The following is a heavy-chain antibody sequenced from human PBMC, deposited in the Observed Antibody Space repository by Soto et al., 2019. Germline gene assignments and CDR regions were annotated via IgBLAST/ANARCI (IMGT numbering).Heavy chain of an antibody. D-gene: IGHD5-18*01. CDR1: GGSITSSSHY. CDR2: VYYSGST. J-gene: IGHJ3*02. CDR3: ARHPTGQYSNGYDAFDI. V-gene: IGHV4-39*01. Sequence: QLQLQESGPGLVKPSETLSLTCTVSGGSITSSSHYWGWIRQPPGKGLEWIESVYYSGSTYYNPSLKSRVAISVDTSTNQFSLKLSSVTAADTAVYYCARHPTGQYSNGYDAFDIWGQGTMVIVSS.